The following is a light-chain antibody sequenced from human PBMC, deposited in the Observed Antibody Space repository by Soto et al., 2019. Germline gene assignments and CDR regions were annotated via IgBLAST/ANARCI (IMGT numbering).Light chain of an antibody. Sequence: EIVLAQSPGTLSLSPGERATLSCRASQSVTNSFLAWYQQKPGQAPRLLIYGASRRATGIPDRFTGRGSGTDFTLTISRLEPEDCAVYYGQQYVSSPWAFGKGNKVGI. V-gene: IGKV3-20*01. CDR1: QSVTNSF. CDR2: GAS. J-gene: IGKJ1*01. CDR3: QQYVSSPWA.